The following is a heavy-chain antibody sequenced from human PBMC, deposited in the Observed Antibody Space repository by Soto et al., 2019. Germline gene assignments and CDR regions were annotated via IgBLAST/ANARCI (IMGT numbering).Heavy chain of an antibody. CDR1: GGTFSSYA. D-gene: IGHD2-2*01. Sequence: SVKVSCKASGGTFSSYAISWVRQAPGQGLEWMGGIIPIFGTANYAQKFQGWVTMTRDTSISTAYMELSRLRSDDTAVYYCARAWGASNDIVVVPAAMAPHAFDIWGQGTMVTVS. V-gene: IGHV1-69*05. J-gene: IGHJ3*02. CDR3: ARAWGASNDIVVVPAAMAPHAFDI. CDR2: IIPIFGTA.